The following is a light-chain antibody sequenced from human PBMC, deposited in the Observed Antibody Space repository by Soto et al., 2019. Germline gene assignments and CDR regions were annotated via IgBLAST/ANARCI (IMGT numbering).Light chain of an antibody. V-gene: IGKV3-15*01. Sequence: EIIMTQSPATLSVSPGGRATLSCRASQRVSSNLAWYQQKPGQAPRLLIYGTSTRATGIPPRFSGSGSGTDFSLTISRLEPEDFAVYYCQQYGNTPWTFGRGTKVDIK. CDR3: QQYGNTPWT. CDR2: GTS. J-gene: IGKJ1*01. CDR1: QRVSSN.